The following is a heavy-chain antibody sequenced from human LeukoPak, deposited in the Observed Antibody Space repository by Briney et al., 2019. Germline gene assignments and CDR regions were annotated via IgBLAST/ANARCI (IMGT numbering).Heavy chain of an antibody. CDR3: AKEVGDCTNGVCYITPDY. CDR1: GFTFSSYE. Sequence: PGGSLRLSCAASGFTFSSYEMNWVRQAPGKGLEWVAYISSSGGIIYYADSVKGRFTISRDNAKNSLYLQMNSLRAEDTAVYYCAKEVGDCTNGVCYITPDYWGQGTLVTVSS. V-gene: IGHV3-48*03. J-gene: IGHJ4*02. CDR2: ISSSGGII. D-gene: IGHD2-8*01.